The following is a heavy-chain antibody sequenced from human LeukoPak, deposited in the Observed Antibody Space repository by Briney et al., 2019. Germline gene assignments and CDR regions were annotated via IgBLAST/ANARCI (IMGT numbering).Heavy chain of an antibody. Sequence: PGGSLRLSCAASGFTFSSYDVHWVRQATGKGLEWVSAIGTAGDTYYPGSVKGRFTISRENAKNSLYLQMNSLRAGDTAVYYCARGGVVNDFWSGYRTTYGMDVWGQGTTVTVSS. CDR2: IGTAGDT. J-gene: IGHJ6*02. V-gene: IGHV3-13*01. CDR3: ARGGVVNDFWSGYRTTYGMDV. D-gene: IGHD3-3*01. CDR1: GFTFSSYD.